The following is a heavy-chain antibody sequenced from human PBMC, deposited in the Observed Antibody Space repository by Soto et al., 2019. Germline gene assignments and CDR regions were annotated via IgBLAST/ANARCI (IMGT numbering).Heavy chain of an antibody. D-gene: IGHD6-6*01. V-gene: IGHV4-31*03. Sequence: SETLSLTCTVSGGSISSGGYYWSWIRQHPGKGLEWIGYIYYSGSTYYNPSLKSRVTISVDTSKNQFSLKLSSVTAADAAVYYCARVSLEYSSSVYYYYMDVWGKGTTVTVSS. CDR1: GGSISSGGYY. CDR2: IYYSGST. J-gene: IGHJ6*03. CDR3: ARVSLEYSSSVYYYYMDV.